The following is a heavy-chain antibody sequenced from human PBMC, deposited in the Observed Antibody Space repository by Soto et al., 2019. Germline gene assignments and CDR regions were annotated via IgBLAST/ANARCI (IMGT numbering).Heavy chain of an antibody. CDR3: AREWGFYGGKGGYFDY. J-gene: IGHJ4*02. Sequence: SQTLSHTCAISWASVSRNIAAWSWIRQSKSRGLEWLGRTYYRSKWYNDYAISVKSRITINPDTSKNQFSLQLNSVTPEDTAVYYCAREWGFYGGKGGYFDYWGQGTLVTVSS. D-gene: IGHD4-17*01. CDR1: WASVSRNIAA. V-gene: IGHV6-1*01. CDR2: TYYRSKWYN.